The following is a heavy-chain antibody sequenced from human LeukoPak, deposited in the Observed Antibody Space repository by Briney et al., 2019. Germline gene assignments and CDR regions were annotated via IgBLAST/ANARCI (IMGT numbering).Heavy chain of an antibody. Sequence: SETLSLTCTVSGGSISSYYWSWIRQPPGKGLEWIGEINHSGSTNYNPSLKSRVTISVDTSKNQFSLKLSSVTAADTAVYYCARGHYDFWSGQYYFDYWGQGTLVTVSS. D-gene: IGHD3-3*01. CDR3: ARGHYDFWSGQYYFDY. CDR1: GGSISSYY. V-gene: IGHV4-34*01. CDR2: INHSGST. J-gene: IGHJ4*02.